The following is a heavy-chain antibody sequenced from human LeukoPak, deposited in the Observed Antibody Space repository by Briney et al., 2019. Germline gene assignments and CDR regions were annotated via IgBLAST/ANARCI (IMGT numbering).Heavy chain of an antibody. CDR3: ARVSSIEAVDY. CDR1: GGSISGYY. CDR2: IYSGST. V-gene: IGHV4-59*01. Sequence: SETLSLTCTVSGGSISGYYWTWIRQPPGKGLEWIGYIYSGSTNYNPSLKSRVTISVDTSKNHFSLELSSVTAADTAVYYCARVSSIEAVDYWGQRTLVTVSS. J-gene: IGHJ4*02. D-gene: IGHD6-6*01.